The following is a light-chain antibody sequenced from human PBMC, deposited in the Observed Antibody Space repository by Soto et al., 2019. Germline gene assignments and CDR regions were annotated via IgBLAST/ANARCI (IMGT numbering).Light chain of an antibody. Sequence: QSVLTQPPSVSGTLGQGVTISCSGSTSNIGENSVGWFQQLPGTAPKVLIYVTNKRPSGVPARFSASKSGTSAYLAISGLQSEDEADYYCAAWDDSLNGHVFGTGTKVTDL. V-gene: IGLV1-44*01. CDR2: VTN. CDR3: AAWDDSLNGHV. J-gene: IGLJ1*01. CDR1: TSNIGENS.